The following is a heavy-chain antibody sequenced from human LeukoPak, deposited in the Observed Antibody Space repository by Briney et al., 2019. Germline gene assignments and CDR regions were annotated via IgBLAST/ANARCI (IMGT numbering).Heavy chain of an antibody. V-gene: IGHV5-51*01. D-gene: IGHD3-9*01. Sequence: GESLQISCQGSGYSFTSYWIGWVRQLPGKGLEWMGIIYPGDSDTRYSPSFQGQVTISADKSISTAYLQWSSLKASDTAMYYCARRYFDWLSNQYYFDYWGQGTLVTVSS. J-gene: IGHJ4*02. CDR3: ARRYFDWLSNQYYFDY. CDR1: GYSFTSYW. CDR2: IYPGDSDT.